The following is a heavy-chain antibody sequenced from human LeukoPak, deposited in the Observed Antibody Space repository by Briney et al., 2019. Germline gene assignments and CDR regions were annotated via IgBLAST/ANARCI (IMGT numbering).Heavy chain of an antibody. Sequence: PGGSLRLSCAASGFTFSSYSMNWVRQAPGKGLEWVSSISSSSSYIYYADSVKGRFTISRDNAKNSLYLQMNSLRAEDTAVYYCARETLLRLIAVAGTWFDYWGQGTLVTVSS. J-gene: IGHJ4*02. CDR1: GFTFSSYS. D-gene: IGHD6-19*01. V-gene: IGHV3-21*01. CDR3: ARETLLRLIAVAGTWFDY. CDR2: ISSSSSYI.